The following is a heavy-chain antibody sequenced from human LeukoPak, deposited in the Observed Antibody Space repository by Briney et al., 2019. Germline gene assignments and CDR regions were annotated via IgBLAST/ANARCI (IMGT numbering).Heavy chain of an antibody. D-gene: IGHD1-26*01. Sequence: SETLSLTCTVSGGSISSSSYYWGWIRQPPGKGLEWIGSIYYSGSTYYNPSLKSRVTISVDTSKNQFSLKLSSVTAADTAVYYCARVLAGATDPYFDYWGQGTLVTVSS. CDR3: ARVLAGATDPYFDY. J-gene: IGHJ4*02. CDR1: GGSISSSSYY. CDR2: IYYSGST. V-gene: IGHV4-39*01.